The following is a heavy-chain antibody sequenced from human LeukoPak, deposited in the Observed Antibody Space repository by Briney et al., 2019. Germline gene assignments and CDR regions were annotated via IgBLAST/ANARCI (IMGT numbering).Heavy chain of an antibody. CDR1: GYTFTSYG. Sequence: ASVKVSCKASGYTFTSYGISWVRQAPGQGLEWMGWISAYNGNTNYAQKLQGRATMTTDTSTSTAYMELRSLRSDDTAVYYCAREKPRGIRGGDGMYYFDYWGQGTLVTVSS. D-gene: IGHD2-21*02. CDR2: ISAYNGNT. V-gene: IGHV1-18*04. CDR3: AREKPRGIRGGDGMYYFDY. J-gene: IGHJ4*02.